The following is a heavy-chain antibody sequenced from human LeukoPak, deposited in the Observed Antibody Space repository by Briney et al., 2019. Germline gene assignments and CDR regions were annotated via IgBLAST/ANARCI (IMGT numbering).Heavy chain of an antibody. J-gene: IGHJ6*03. V-gene: IGHV1-18*01. CDR3: AKTTVTSEEYFYYYMDV. Sequence: ASVSVSSTTSGYTFTSYGLSWVRQTPGQGLEWMGCIFTYNGNTYYSQKLQGRVTMTTDTSTSTAYMELRSLRSDDTAVYYCAKTTVTSEEYFYYYMDVWGKGTTVTVSS. D-gene: IGHD4-17*01. CDR2: IFTYNGNT. CDR1: GYTFTSYG.